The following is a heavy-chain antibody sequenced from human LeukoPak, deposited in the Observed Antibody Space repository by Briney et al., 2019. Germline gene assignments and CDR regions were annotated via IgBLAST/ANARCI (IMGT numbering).Heavy chain of an antibody. Sequence: PGGSLRLSCAAFGFTFSSYTMNWVRQAPGKGLEWVSSIAGSSGYISYADSVKGRFTISRDNAKKSLYLQMTSLTAEDTAVYYCARDRGAYCGGDCYLGFDYWGRGTLVTVSS. J-gene: IGHJ4*01. CDR1: GFTFSSYT. CDR2: IAGSSGYI. V-gene: IGHV3-21*01. D-gene: IGHD2-21*02. CDR3: ARDRGAYCGGDCYLGFDY.